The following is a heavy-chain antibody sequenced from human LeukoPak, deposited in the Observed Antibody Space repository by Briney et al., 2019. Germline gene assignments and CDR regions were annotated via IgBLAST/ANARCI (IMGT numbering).Heavy chain of an antibody. CDR2: IYGSGIT. CDR1: GGSIISNY. CDR3: ARGMTAFFDY. J-gene: IGHJ4*02. Sequence: SETLSLTCTVSGGSIISNYWSWIRQSAGTGLEWIGRIYGSGITDYNPSLKSRVTMSLDTSRKQFSLRLTSVTAADTAVYYCARGMTAFFDYWGQGTLVTVSS. D-gene: IGHD5-18*01. V-gene: IGHV4-4*07.